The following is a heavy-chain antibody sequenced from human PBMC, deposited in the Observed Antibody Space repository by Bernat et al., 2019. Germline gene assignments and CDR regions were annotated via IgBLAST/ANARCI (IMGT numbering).Heavy chain of an antibody. V-gene: IGHV4-39*01. J-gene: IGHJ4*02. CDR2: IYYSGST. CDR1: GGSISSSSYY. Sequence: QLQLQESGPGLVKPSETLSLTCTVSGGSISSSSYYWDWIRQPPGKGLDWIGSIYYSGSTYYNPSLKSRVTISVATSKNQFSLNLGSVSAADTAVYYGARRRLCGDICYGGGYYFDYWGQGTLVTVSS. CDR3: ARRRLCGDICYGGGYYFDY. D-gene: IGHD2-15*01.